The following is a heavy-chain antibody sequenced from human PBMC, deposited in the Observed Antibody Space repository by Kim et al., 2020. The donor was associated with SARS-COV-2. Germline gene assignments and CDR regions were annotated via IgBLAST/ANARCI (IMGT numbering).Heavy chain of an antibody. J-gene: IGHJ3*02. V-gene: IGHV4-59*08. D-gene: IGHD2-15*01. CDR3: ARRSLGYCSGGRCYSAFDI. CDR1: GGSISSYY. CDR2: IYYSGST. Sequence: SETLSLTCTVSGGSISSYYWSWIRQPPGKGLEWIGYIYYSGSTSYNPSLKSRVTISVDTSKNQFSLKLSSVTAADTAVYYCARRSLGYCSGGRCYSAFDIWGQGTMVTVSS.